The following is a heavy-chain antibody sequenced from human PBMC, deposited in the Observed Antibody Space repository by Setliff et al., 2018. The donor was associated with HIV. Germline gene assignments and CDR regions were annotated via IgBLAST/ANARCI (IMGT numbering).Heavy chain of an antibody. Sequence: GASLKISCKGSGYRFTNYWIGWVRQMPGKGLEWMGIINPGDFDIRYSPSFQGQVTISADKANRTVYLQWRSLKTSDTAVYYCARHLSPVGSGWYPDYFDYWGQGTLVTVSS. CDR2: INPGDFDI. J-gene: IGHJ4*02. CDR3: ARHLSPVGSGWYPDYFDY. CDR1: GYRFTNYW. V-gene: IGHV5-51*01. D-gene: IGHD6-19*01.